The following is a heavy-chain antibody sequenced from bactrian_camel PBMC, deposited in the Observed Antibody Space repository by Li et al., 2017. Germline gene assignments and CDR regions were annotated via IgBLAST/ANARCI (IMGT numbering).Heavy chain of an antibody. CDR3: ATASRLWDCGGFDWTKYNF. CDR2: INRPSTNT. J-gene: IGHJ4*01. V-gene: IGHV3S40*01. D-gene: IGHD1*01. Sequence: VQLVESGGGLVQPGGSLRLSCAVSGDMSWVRQSLGKGLEWVSTINRPSTNTYYADSMKGRFTISQDLARNTVYLQMNNLKPEDTGTYYCATASRLWDCGGFDWTKYNFLGQGTQVTVS. CDR1: GD.